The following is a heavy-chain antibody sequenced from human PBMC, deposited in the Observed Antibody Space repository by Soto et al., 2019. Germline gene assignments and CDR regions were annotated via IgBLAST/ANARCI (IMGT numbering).Heavy chain of an antibody. CDR2: ISSGRNTI. V-gene: IGHV3-48*02. D-gene: IGHD6-19*01. CDR1: GFTFSSYS. Sequence: GGSLRLSCEASGFTFSSYSMNWARQAPGKGLEWVSYISSGRNTIYHADSKKGRFTIPRDKAKNFMFLQMNSMGDDNTAAFSRGRGFCGSGPFDIWGQGTMVTVSS. J-gene: IGHJ3*02. CDR3: GRGFCGSGPFDI.